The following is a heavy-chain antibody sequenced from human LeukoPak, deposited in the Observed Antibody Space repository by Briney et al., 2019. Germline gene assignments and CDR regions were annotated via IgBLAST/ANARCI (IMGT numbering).Heavy chain of an antibody. CDR1: GFTFSSYS. CDR2: ISGSGSST. Sequence: GGSLRLSCAASGFTFSSYSMNWVRQAPGKGLEWVSSISGSGSSTYYADSVKDRFTISRDSSKNTMYLQMNSLRAEDTAVFYCAKSGGGTTKNKYYFDSWGQGALVTVSS. CDR3: AKSGGGTTKNKYYFDS. V-gene: IGHV3-23*01. D-gene: IGHD3-10*01. J-gene: IGHJ4*02.